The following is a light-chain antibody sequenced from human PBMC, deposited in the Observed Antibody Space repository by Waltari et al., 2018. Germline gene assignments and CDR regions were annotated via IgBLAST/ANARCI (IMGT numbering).Light chain of an antibody. Sequence: DIQMTQSPSTLSASVGDRVTITCRASQSLSNWLAWYQQKPGKAPKVLIYTASTLESGVPSRFSGRGSGTEFTLTISSLQPDDFATYYCQQYRNLWTFGQGTKVEIK. CDR2: TAS. CDR1: QSLSNW. J-gene: IGKJ1*01. V-gene: IGKV1-5*03. CDR3: QQYRNLWT.